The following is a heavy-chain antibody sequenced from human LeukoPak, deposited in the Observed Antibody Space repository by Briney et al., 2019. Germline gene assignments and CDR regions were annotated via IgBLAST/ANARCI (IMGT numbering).Heavy chain of an antibody. Sequence: GRPPRLSCAASGFTFNDYAMHWVRQAPGKGLEWVSGISWNSGSIGYAGSVKGRFTISRDNAKNSVYLQMNSLRLEDTALYYCAKDKYSSGWNEGWFDPWGQGTLVTVSS. V-gene: IGHV3-9*01. J-gene: IGHJ5*02. D-gene: IGHD6-19*01. CDR3: AKDKYSSGWNEGWFDP. CDR2: ISWNSGSI. CDR1: GFTFNDYA.